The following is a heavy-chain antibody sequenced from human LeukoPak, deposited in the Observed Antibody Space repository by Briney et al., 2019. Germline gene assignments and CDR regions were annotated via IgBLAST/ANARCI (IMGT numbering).Heavy chain of an antibody. CDR2: IYPGDSDT. D-gene: IGHD3-10*01. J-gene: IGHJ3*02. CDR3: ARRGYYYGSGSYYNDAFDI. V-gene: IGHV5-51*01. Sequence: PGGSLRLSCAASGFTFSSYAMSWVRQAPGKGLEWMGIIYPGDSDTRYSPSFQGQVTISADKSISTAYLQWSSLKASDTAMYYCARRGYYYGSGSYYNDAFDIWGQGTMVTVSS. CDR1: GFTFSSYA.